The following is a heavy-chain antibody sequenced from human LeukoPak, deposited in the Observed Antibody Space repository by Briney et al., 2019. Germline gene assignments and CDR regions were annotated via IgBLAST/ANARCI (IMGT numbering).Heavy chain of an antibody. CDR1: GYTFTSYD. D-gene: IGHD6-6*01. CDR3: ASYSSSSLYYYYGMDV. V-gene: IGHV1-8*01. Sequence: ASVKVSCKASGYTFTSYDINWARQATGQGLEWMGWMNPNSGNTGYAQKFQGRVTMTRNTSISTAYMELSSLRSEDTAMYYCASYSSSSLYYYYGMDVWGQGTTVTVSS. CDR2: MNPNSGNT. J-gene: IGHJ6*02.